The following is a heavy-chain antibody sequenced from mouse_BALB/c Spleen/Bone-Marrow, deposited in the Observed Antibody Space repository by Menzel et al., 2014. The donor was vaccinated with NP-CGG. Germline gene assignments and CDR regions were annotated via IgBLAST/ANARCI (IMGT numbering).Heavy chain of an antibody. J-gene: IGHJ4*01. CDR2: IDPANGNT. CDR1: GFNTKDTY. D-gene: IGHD4-1*01. Sequence: VHVKQSGAELVKPGASVKLSCTASGFNTKDTYMRWVKQRPEQGLEWIGRIDPANGNTKYDPKFQGKATITADTSSNTAYLQLSSLTSEDTAVYYCARWEYYAMDYWGQGTSVTVSS. V-gene: IGHV14-3*02. CDR3: ARWEYYAMDY.